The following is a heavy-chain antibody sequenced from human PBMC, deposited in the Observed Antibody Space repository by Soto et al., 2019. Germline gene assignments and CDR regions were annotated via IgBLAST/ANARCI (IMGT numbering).Heavy chain of an antibody. Sequence: QVQLVQSGAEVKKPGSSVKVSCKASGGTFSSYTISWVRQAPGQGLEWMGRIIPILGIANYAQKFQGRVTITADKSTSTAYMELSSLRSEDTAVYYCARESGRFGEKTFDYWGQGTLVTVSS. CDR3: ARESGRFGEKTFDY. J-gene: IGHJ4*02. V-gene: IGHV1-69*08. D-gene: IGHD3-10*01. CDR2: IIPILGIA. CDR1: GGTFSSYT.